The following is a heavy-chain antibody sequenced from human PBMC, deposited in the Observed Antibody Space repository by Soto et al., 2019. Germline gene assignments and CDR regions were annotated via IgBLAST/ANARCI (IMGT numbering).Heavy chain of an antibody. Sequence: SETLSLTCTVSGGSISSSSYYWGWIRQPPGKGLEWIGSIYYSGSTYYNPSLKSRVTISVDTSKNQFSLKLSSVTAADTAVYYCSCYSGTYYYYYGMDVWGQGTTVTVSS. CDR2: IYYSGST. V-gene: IGHV4-39*01. CDR3: SCYSGTYYYYYGMDV. J-gene: IGHJ6*02. D-gene: IGHD2-15*01. CDR1: GGSISSSSYY.